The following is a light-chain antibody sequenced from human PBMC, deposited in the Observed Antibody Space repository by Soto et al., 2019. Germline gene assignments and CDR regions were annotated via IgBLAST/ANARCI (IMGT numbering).Light chain of an antibody. CDR3: HQYNNWPPIT. J-gene: IGKJ5*01. Sequence: EIVMTQSPATLSVSPGERATLSCRASQSISNNLAWYQQKPGQAPRLLIYGASTRATGIPARFSGSGSGTEFTITIRSLQAEDFAVYYCHQYNNWPPITFGQGTRLEIK. V-gene: IGKV3-15*01. CDR1: QSISNN. CDR2: GAS.